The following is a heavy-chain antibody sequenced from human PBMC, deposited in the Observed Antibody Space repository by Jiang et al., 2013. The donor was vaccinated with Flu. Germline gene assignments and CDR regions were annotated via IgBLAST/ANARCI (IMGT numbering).Heavy chain of an antibody. J-gene: IGHJ5*02. CDR3: ARVWGNRAAAGKGGWFDP. Sequence: QLVESGAEVKKPGASVKVSCKASGYTFTSYDINWVRQATGQGLEWMGWMNPNSGNTGYAQKFQGRVTMTRNTSISTAYMELSSLRSEDTAVYYCARVWGNRAAAGKGGWFDPWGQGTLVTVSS. CDR1: GYTFTSYD. D-gene: IGHD6-13*01. V-gene: IGHV1-8*01. CDR2: MNPNSGNT.